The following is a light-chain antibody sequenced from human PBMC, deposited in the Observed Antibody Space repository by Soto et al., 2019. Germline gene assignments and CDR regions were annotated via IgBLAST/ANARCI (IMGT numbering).Light chain of an antibody. Sequence: DIVMTQSPDSLAVSLGERATINCKSSQSVLYSSNNKKYSAWYQQKPGQPPKLLIYWASTRESGVPDRFSGSGSGTDFTLTISSLQAEDVAVYYCQQYYTTPWTFGQGTKVEIE. J-gene: IGKJ1*01. CDR1: QSVLYSSNNKKY. CDR2: WAS. V-gene: IGKV4-1*01. CDR3: QQYYTTPWT.